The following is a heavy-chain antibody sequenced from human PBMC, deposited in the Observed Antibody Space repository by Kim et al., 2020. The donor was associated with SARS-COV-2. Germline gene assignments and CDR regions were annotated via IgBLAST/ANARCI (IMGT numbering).Heavy chain of an antibody. Sequence: GGSLRLSCAASGFTFSSYEMNWVRQAPGKGLEWVSYISSSGSTIYYADSVKGRFTISRDNAKNSLYLQMNSLRAEDTAVYYCARGGLRYFDWLPYGPPPGYYYYGMDVWGQGTTVTVSS. J-gene: IGHJ6*02. CDR3: ARGGLRYFDWLPYGPPPGYYYYGMDV. CDR1: GFTFSSYE. V-gene: IGHV3-48*03. CDR2: ISSSGSTI. D-gene: IGHD3-9*01.